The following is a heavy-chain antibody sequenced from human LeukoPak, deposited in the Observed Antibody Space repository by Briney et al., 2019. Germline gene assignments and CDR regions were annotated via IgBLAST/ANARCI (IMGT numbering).Heavy chain of an antibody. Sequence: GASVKVSCKASGYTFTDYYMHWRRHAPAQGFEWMGWINPNDGDTNYAQESQSRGTMTRDTPISTAHMEVSRLRSDDTAVYYCARANFLYCSSTTCLFDYWGQGTLVTVSS. D-gene: IGHD2-2*01. CDR1: GYTFTDYY. CDR2: INPNDGDT. J-gene: IGHJ4*02. V-gene: IGHV1-2*02. CDR3: ARANFLYCSSTTCLFDY.